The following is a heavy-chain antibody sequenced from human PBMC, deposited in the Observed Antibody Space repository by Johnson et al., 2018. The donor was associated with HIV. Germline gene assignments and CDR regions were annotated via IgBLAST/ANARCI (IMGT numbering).Heavy chain of an antibody. CDR2: IYSGGST. D-gene: IGHD2-8*02. CDR1: GFRVGSNY. J-gene: IGHJ3*01. CDR3: ARVGLGGVPWALDV. V-gene: IGHV3-53*01. Sequence: VQLVESGGALIQPGGSLRLSCAASGFRVGSNYMSWVRQAPGKGREWVSVIYSGGSTYYADSVKGRFTISRDNSKNTLYLQLNSLRVEDTAVYYCARVGLGGVPWALDVWGQGTKVTVSS.